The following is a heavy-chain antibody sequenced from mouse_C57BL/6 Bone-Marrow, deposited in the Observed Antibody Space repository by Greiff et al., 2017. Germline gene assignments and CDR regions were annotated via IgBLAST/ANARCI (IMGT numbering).Heavy chain of an antibody. J-gene: IGHJ2*01. CDR3: ASFLGDY. CDR2: IDPSDSYT. V-gene: IGHV1-50*01. Sequence: VQLQQPGAELVKPGASVKLSCKASGYTFTSYWMQWVKQRPGQGLEWIGEIDPSDSYTNYNQKFKGKATLTVDTSSSTAYMQLSSLTSEDSAVYYCASFLGDYWGQGTTLTVSS. CDR1: GYTFTSYW. D-gene: IGHD3-1*01.